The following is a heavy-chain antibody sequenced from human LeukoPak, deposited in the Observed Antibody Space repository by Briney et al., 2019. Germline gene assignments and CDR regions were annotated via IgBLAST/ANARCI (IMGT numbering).Heavy chain of an antibody. D-gene: IGHD1-26*01. CDR3: AGPWDQVGFDP. CDR2: IYPKTGGT. V-gene: IGHV1-2*02. J-gene: IGHJ5*02. CDR1: GYTFTSYG. Sequence: ASVKVSCKASGYTFTSYGISWVRQAPGQRLEWMGWIYPKTGGTSYAQKFQGRVTMTRDTSISTAYMELIGLRSDDTAVYYCAGPWDQVGFDPWGQGTLVSVSS.